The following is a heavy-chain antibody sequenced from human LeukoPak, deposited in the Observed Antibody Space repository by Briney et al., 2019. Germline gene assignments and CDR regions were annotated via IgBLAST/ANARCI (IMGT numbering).Heavy chain of an antibody. D-gene: IGHD3-9*01. V-gene: IGHV3-21*01. CDR1: GFTFSSYS. J-gene: IGHJ4*02. Sequence: GGSLRLSCAASGFTFSSYSMNWVRQAPGKGLEWVSSISSSSSYIYYADSVKGRFTISRDNAKNSLYLQMNSLRAEDTAVYYCARVPRPRNEFDWLLFAYWGQGTLVTVSS. CDR2: ISSSSSYI. CDR3: ARVPRPRNEFDWLLFAY.